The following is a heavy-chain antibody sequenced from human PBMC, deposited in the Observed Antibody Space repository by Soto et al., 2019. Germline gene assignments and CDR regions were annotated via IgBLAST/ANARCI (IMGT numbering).Heavy chain of an antibody. CDR1: GGTFSSYA. V-gene: IGHV1-69*12. Sequence: QVQLVQSGAEVKKPGSSVKVSCKASGGTFSSYAISWVRQAPGQGLEWMGGIIPIFGTANYAQKFQGRVTDTGDESTGTAYMELSSLRSEDTAVYYCASSPFVAAHVAGLVDYWGQGTLVTVSS. CDR2: IIPIFGTA. J-gene: IGHJ4*02. D-gene: IGHD6-6*01. CDR3: ASSPFVAAHVAGLVDY.